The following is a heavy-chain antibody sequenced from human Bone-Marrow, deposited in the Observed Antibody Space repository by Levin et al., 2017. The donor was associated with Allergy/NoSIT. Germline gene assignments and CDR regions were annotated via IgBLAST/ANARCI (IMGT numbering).Heavy chain of an antibody. J-gene: IGHJ3*02. CDR3: ARYNYEYNALDI. Sequence: PGGSLRLSCAASGFTFRTHDMHWVRQGTGKGLEWVSTIGTAGDTYYPDSVRGRFTISRENAKNSLYLQMNGLSAGDTAVNYCARYNYEYNALDIWGQGTMVTVSS. D-gene: IGHD5-18*01. CDR1: GFTFRTHD. V-gene: IGHV3-13*01. CDR2: IGTAGDT.